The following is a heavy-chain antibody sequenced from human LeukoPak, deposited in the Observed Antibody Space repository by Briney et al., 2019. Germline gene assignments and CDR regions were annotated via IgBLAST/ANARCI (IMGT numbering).Heavy chain of an antibody. D-gene: IGHD6-19*01. CDR3: ATSLSSGWYTKYFQH. CDR1: GYTLTELS. J-gene: IGHJ1*01. V-gene: IGHV1-24*01. CDR2: FDPEDGET. Sequence: GVSVKVSCKVSGYTLTELSMHWVRQAPGKGLEWMGGFDPEDGETIYAQKFQGRVTMTEDTSTDTAYMELSSLRSEDTAVYYCATSLSSGWYTKYFQHWGQGTLVTVSS.